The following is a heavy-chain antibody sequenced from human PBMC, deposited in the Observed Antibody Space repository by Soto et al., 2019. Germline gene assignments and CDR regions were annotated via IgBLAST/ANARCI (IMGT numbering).Heavy chain of an antibody. D-gene: IGHD5-18*01. Sequence: SETLSLTCTVSGGSISSSSYYWGWIRQPPGKGLEWIGSIYYSGSTYYNPSLKSRVTISVDTSKNQFSLKLSSVTAADTAVYYCASHPERGYSYGHDYGGQGTLVTVSS. V-gene: IGHV4-39*01. CDR1: GGSISSSSYY. J-gene: IGHJ4*02. CDR2: IYYSGST. CDR3: ASHPERGYSYGHDY.